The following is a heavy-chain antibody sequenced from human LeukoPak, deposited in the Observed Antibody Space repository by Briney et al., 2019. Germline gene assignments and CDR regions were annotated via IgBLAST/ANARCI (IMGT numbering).Heavy chain of an antibody. CDR1: GGSISSGGYY. Sequence: SDTLSLTCTVSGGSISSGGYYWSWIRQHPGKGLEWIGYIYYSGSTYYNPSLRSRVTISVDTSKNQFSLKLSSVTAADTAVYYCVRGGIVGTSIRIPLFDSWGQGTLVTVSS. D-gene: IGHD1-26*01. V-gene: IGHV4-31*03. J-gene: IGHJ4*02. CDR3: VRGGIVGTSIRIPLFDS. CDR2: IYYSGST.